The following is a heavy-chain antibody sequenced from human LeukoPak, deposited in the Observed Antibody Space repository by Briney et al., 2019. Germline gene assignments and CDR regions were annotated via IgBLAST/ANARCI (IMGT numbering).Heavy chain of an antibody. J-gene: IGHJ4*02. CDR1: GFTFSTNS. D-gene: IGHD1-26*01. V-gene: IGHV3-48*01. CDR3: ARDWASPGPTTI. Sequence: GGSLRLSCAASGFTFSTNSMSWVRQAPGKGLEWVSYITSSGSVIHYSDSVRGRFAISRDNAKSSLYLQMNSLRAEDTAIYYCARDWASPGPTTIWGQGTLVTVSS. CDR2: ITSSGSVI.